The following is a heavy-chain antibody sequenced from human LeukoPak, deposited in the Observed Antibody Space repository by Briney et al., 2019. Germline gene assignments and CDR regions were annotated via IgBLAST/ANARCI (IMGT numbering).Heavy chain of an antibody. D-gene: IGHD5-24*01. V-gene: IGHV4-34*01. CDR3: AHRGRRWLPWDDFEI. CDR1: GGSFTGYV. Sequence: ASETLSLTCRVYGGSFTGYVWSWIRQPPGKGLEWIGENTDSGTTNSNPSLKSRVTISVDTSKNFFSLKLTSVTAADTDVYYCAHRGRRWLPWDDFEIWGQGTMVTVSS. J-gene: IGHJ3*02. CDR2: NTDSGTT.